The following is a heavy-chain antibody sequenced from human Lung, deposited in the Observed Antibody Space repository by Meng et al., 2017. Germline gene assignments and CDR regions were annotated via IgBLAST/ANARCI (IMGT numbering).Heavy chain of an antibody. CDR1: GFTFSSYT. D-gene: IGHD4-17*01. Sequence: GESLKISCAASGFTFSSYTMHWVRQAPGKGLEWVAVISYDGSNKYYADSVKGRFTISRDNSKNTLYLQMNSLRAEDTAVYYCARDSGSYGDYALVWGQGNRV. J-gene: IGHJ4*02. V-gene: IGHV3-30*01. CDR3: ARDSGSYGDYALV. CDR2: ISYDGSNK.